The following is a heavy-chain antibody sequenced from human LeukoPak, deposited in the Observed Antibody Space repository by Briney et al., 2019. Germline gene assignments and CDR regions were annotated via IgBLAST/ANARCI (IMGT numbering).Heavy chain of an antibody. D-gene: IGHD3-10*01. V-gene: IGHV3-66*01. CDR3: AKDRVFYYYYYGMDV. J-gene: IGHJ6*02. Sequence: PGGSLRLSCAASGLIVSGNYMSWVRQAPGKGLEWVSVLDSGGSTFYADSVKGRFTISRDNSKNTLYLQMNSLRTEDTAVYYCAKDRVFYYYYYGMDVWGQGTTVTVSS. CDR1: GLIVSGNY. CDR2: LDSGGST.